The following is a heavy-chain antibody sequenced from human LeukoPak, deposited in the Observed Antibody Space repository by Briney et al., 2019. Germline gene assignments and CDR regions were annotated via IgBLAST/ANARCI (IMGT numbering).Heavy chain of an antibody. CDR2: IKSRTDGATT. Sequence: GGSLRLSCAASGFTFSSYAMSWVRQAPGKGLEWIGRIKSRTDGATTDYAAPVKGRFTISRDESKDTVYLQMNSLIIEDSGVYYCTGGSGTYVPFDYWGQGSLVAVSS. CDR1: GFTFSSYA. V-gene: IGHV3-15*01. J-gene: IGHJ4*02. CDR3: TGGSGTYVPFDY. D-gene: IGHD3-10*01.